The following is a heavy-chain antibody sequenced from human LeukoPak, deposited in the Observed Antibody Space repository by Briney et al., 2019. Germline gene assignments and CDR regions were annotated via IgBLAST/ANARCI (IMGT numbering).Heavy chain of an antibody. CDR3: SSRGCFGAVYPQGPFDI. J-gene: IGHJ3*02. CDR1: GYTFTVYY. D-gene: IGHD3-3*01. CDR2: LKPNTGGT. Sequence: ASVKVSCNSSGYTFTVYYIHWVRQPPARGLEWMGWLKPNTGGTNDAQKFQGSVTTTSDTSISTAHMELSRLRSEDTALYYGSSRGCFGAVYPQGPFDIWGQGTMVTVSS. V-gene: IGHV1-2*02.